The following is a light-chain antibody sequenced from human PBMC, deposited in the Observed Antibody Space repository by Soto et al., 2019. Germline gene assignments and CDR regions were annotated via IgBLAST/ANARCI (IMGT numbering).Light chain of an antibody. V-gene: IGLV1-47*01. J-gene: IGLJ2*01. CDR3: AAWDDSLSVV. CDR1: SFNFGSNY. Sequence: QSVLTQPPSASGTPGQRVTISCSGSSFNFGSNYVYWYQQLPGTAPKLLIYSNNQRPSGVPDRFSGSKSGTSASLAISGLRSEDEADYYCAAWDDSLSVVFGGGTK. CDR2: SNN.